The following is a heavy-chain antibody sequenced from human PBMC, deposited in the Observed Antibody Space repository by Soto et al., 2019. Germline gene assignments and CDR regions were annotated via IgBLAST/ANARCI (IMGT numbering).Heavy chain of an antibody. CDR2: IVPMFGTP. D-gene: IGHD2-15*01. V-gene: IGHV1-69*01. CDR1: GGSFSSYA. J-gene: IGHJ5*02. Sequence: QVQLVQSGAEVKKPGSSVKVSCKASGGSFSSYAFSWVRQAPGQGLEWMGGIVPMFGTPNYAPRFEGRLTITADESTRTAYMQLSSLRSEDTAVYYCARTPAVGDCRGGSCNWFDPWGQGTLVTVSS. CDR3: ARTPAVGDCRGGSCNWFDP.